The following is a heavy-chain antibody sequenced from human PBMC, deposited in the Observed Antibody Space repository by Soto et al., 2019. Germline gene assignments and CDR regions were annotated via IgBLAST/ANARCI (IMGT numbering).Heavy chain of an antibody. D-gene: IGHD6-13*01. V-gene: IGHV3-30*18. J-gene: IGHJ6*03. CDR2: ISYDGSNK. Sequence: PGGSLRLSCAAPGFTFSSYCMHWVRQAPGKGLEWVAVISYDGSNKYYADSVKGRFTISRDNSKNTLYLQMNSLRAEDTAVYYCAKADSSSWEGIYYYMDVWGKGTTVTVSS. CDR1: GFTFSSYC. CDR3: AKADSSSWEGIYYYMDV.